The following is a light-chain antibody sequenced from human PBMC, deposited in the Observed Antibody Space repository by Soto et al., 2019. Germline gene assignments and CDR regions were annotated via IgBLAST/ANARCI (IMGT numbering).Light chain of an antibody. CDR2: DTS. Sequence: EIVLTQSPATLSLSPGEGATLSCRASETIRNNYLAWYQQKPGQAPRLLIYDTSNRATGVPARFSGSGSGTDFTLTISSLEPEDCAIYYCQQRQYWPPITFGQGTRLEIK. J-gene: IGKJ5*01. V-gene: IGKV3-11*01. CDR1: ETIRNNY. CDR3: QQRQYWPPIT.